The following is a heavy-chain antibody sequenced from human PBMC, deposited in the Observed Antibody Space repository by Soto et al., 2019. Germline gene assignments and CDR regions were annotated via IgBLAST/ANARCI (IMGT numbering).Heavy chain of an antibody. V-gene: IGHV5-51*01. J-gene: IGHJ5*02. D-gene: IGHD3-10*01. CDR2: IFPGDSDT. CDR1: GEKVSSYW. Sequence: EALKISGKGSGEKVSSYWIGWVRQITGKGLKWMGIIFPGDSDTRYSPSFQGQVTISADKSISTAYLQWSSLKASDTAMYYCARRDYDSGTYSTPHTWFAPWGQGTLVTVSS. CDR3: ARRDYDSGTYSTPHTWFAP.